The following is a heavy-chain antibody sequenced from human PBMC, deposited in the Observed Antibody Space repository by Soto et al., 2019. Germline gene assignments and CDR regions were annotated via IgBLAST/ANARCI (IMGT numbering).Heavy chain of an antibody. CDR1: GFAFDDYV. Sequence: PGGSLRLSCAASGFAFDDYVMHWVRQPPGRGLEWVSGITWNGGTIRYVDSVKGRFTISRDNAENSLYLQMNSLRAEDTAVYYCARDYCTNGVCYTDYYYGMDVWGQGTTVTLSS. CDR3: ARDYCTNGVCYTDYYYGMDV. D-gene: IGHD2-8*01. CDR2: ITWNGGTI. J-gene: IGHJ6*02. V-gene: IGHV3-9*01.